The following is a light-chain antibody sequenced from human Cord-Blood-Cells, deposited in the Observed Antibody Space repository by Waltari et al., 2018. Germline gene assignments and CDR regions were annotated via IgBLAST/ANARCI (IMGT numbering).Light chain of an antibody. J-gene: IGKJ5*01. CDR3: QQYGSSPIT. V-gene: IGKV3-20*01. CDR2: VAS. CDR1: QSVSSSY. Sequence: EIVLTQSPGTLSLSPGERATLACTASQSVSSSYLAWYQQKPGQAPRPLIYVASSRATGIPDRFSGSGSGTDFTLTSSRLDPEDFAVYYGQQYGSSPITFGQGTRLEIK.